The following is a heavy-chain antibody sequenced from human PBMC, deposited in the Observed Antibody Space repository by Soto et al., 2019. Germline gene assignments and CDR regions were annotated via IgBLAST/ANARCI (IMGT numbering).Heavy chain of an antibody. V-gene: IGHV1-18*01. CDR1: GYTFTSYG. CDR3: ARRAHPMDV. CDR2: ISAYNGNT. J-gene: IGHJ6*02. Sequence: QVQLVQSGAEVKKPGASVKVSCKASGYTFTSYGISWVRQAPGQGLEWMGWISAYNGNTKYAQKLQGRVTMTTDTTTSTAYRELRSLKSDDKAVYYCARRAHPMDVWGQGTTVTVSS.